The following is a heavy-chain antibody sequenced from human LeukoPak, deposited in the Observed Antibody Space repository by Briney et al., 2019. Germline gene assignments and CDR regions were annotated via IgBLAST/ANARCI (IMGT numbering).Heavy chain of an antibody. J-gene: IGHJ6*02. CDR3: ARDWWGYYDSSGYGSMDV. CDR2: ISSSSSYI. V-gene: IGHV3-21*01. D-gene: IGHD3-22*01. Sequence: KTGGSLRLSCAASGFTFSSYWMNWVRQAPGKGLEWVSSISSSSSYIYYADSVKGRFTISRDNAKNSLYLQMNSLRAEDTAVYYCARDWWGYYDSSGYGSMDVWGQGTTVTVSS. CDR1: GFTFSSYW.